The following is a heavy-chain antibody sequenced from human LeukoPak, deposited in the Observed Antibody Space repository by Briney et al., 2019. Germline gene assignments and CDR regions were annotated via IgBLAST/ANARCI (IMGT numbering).Heavy chain of an antibody. CDR3: AKGAGYCSSTSCSTYGLDV. J-gene: IGHJ6*02. D-gene: IGHD2-2*01. Sequence: GGSLRLSCAASGFIFSSYGIHWVRQAPGKGLEWVAVTSYDGSNKYYADSVKGRFTISRDNSKNTLLLLMNSLRAEDTAVYFCAKGAGYCSSTSCSTYGLDVWGQGTTVTVSS. V-gene: IGHV3-30*18. CDR2: TSYDGSNK. CDR1: GFIFSSYG.